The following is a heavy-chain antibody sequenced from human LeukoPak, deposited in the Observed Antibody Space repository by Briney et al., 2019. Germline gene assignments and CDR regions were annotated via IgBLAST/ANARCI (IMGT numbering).Heavy chain of an antibody. CDR3: ARDHVPSPRANWGSKGAFDI. D-gene: IGHD7-27*01. CDR2: IYTSGSN. Sequence: SETLSLTCTVSGGSISSYYWSWIRQPAGKGLEWIGRIYTSGSNNYNPSLKSRVTMSVDTSKNQFSLTLSSVTAADTAVYYCARDHVPSPRANWGSKGAFDIWGQGTMVTVSS. V-gene: IGHV4-4*07. CDR1: GGSISSYY. J-gene: IGHJ3*02.